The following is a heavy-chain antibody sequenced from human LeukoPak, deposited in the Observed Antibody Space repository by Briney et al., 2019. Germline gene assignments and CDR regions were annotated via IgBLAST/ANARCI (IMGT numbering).Heavy chain of an antibody. CDR2: MSSSGIS. D-gene: IGHD3-9*01. CDR1: NGSISSDTYF. J-gene: IGHJ4*02. CDR3: ARGYFDWPDY. Sequence: SQTLSLTCTVSNGSISSDTYFWSWIRQPAGKGLKWIGRMSSSGISTYSPSLKSRVTISVDTSKNQFSLKLSSVTAADTAVYYCARGYFDWPDYWGQGTLVTVSS. V-gene: IGHV4-61*02.